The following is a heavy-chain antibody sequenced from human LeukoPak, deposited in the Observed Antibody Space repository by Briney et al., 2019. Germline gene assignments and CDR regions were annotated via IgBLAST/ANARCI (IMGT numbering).Heavy chain of an antibody. CDR2: INPNNGGT. J-gene: IGHJ4*02. V-gene: IGHV1-2*02. CDR3: ARDKIGDGDHFDY. Sequence: ASLKVSCKASGYTFTDYYTHWVRQAPGQGLEWMGWINPNNGGTNYAQEFQGRVTMTGDTSINTAYMELSRLRSDDTAIYYCARDKIGDGDHFDYWGQGTLATVSS. CDR1: GYTFTDYY. D-gene: IGHD7-27*01.